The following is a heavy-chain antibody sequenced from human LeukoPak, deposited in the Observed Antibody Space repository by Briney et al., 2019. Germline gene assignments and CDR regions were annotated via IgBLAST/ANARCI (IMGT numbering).Heavy chain of an antibody. CDR1: GFTFSSYW. CDR2: ISGSGGST. Sequence: PGGSLRLSCAASGFTFSSYWMSWVRQAPGKGLEWVSAISGSGGSTYYADSVKGRFTISRDNSKNTLYLQMNSLRAEDTAVYYCAKRRLYSSGWFDYWGQGTLVTVSS. V-gene: IGHV3-23*01. J-gene: IGHJ4*02. CDR3: AKRRLYSSGWFDY. D-gene: IGHD6-19*01.